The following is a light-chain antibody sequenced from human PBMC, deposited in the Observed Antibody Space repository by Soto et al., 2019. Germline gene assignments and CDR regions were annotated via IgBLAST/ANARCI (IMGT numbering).Light chain of an antibody. CDR1: QSIGNW. V-gene: IGKV1-5*03. CDR2: KAS. J-gene: IGKJ1*01. Sequence: DIQVTQSPSTLSASVGDRVTITCRASQSIGNWLAWYQQKPGRAPKLLIYKASSLESGVPSRFSGSGSVTEFTLTISSLQPDDFATYYCQQYNSYPWTFGQGTKVEIE. CDR3: QQYNSYPWT.